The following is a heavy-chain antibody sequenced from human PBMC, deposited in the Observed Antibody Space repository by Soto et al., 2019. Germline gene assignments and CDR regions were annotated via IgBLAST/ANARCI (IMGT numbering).Heavy chain of an antibody. Sequence: LRLSCAASGFTFSNYWMTWVRQAPGKGLEWVANINQDGSAKYYVDSVKGRFTISRDNAKNSLYLQMNSLRAEDTAVYYCARDAPQDDTSGYYDYWGEENLVTIAS. CDR1: GFTFSNYW. D-gene: IGHD3-22*01. J-gene: IGHJ4*02. CDR3: ARDAPQDDTSGYYDY. V-gene: IGHV3-7*01. CDR2: INQDGSAK.